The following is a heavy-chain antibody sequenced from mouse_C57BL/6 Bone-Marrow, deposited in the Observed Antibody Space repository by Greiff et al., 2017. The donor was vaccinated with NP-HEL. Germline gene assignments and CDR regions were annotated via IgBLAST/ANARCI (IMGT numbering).Heavy chain of an antibody. CDR2: IWSGGST. V-gene: IGHV2-2*01. Sequence: VQLVESGPGLVQPSQSLSITCTVSGFSLTSYGVHWVRQSPGKGLEWLGVIWSGGSTDYNAAFISRLSISKDNSKSQVFFKMNSLQADDTAIYYCARNPYYYGSSYAYYYAMDYWGQGTSVTVSS. J-gene: IGHJ4*01. CDR3: ARNPYYYGSSYAYYYAMDY. D-gene: IGHD1-1*01. CDR1: GFSLTSYG.